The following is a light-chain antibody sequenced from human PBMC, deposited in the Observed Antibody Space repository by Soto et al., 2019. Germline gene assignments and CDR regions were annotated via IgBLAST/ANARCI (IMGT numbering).Light chain of an antibody. CDR1: QSISIY. Sequence: DIQMTQYPSSLSACVGDRVAITFRASQSISIYLNCYQQKPGKAPKILIYKASSLESGVPSSFSGSGSGTEFTLTISSLQPDDFATYYCQQYSTYTPRTFGQGTKVDIK. CDR3: QQYSTYTPRT. CDR2: KAS. V-gene: IGKV1-5*03. J-gene: IGKJ1*01.